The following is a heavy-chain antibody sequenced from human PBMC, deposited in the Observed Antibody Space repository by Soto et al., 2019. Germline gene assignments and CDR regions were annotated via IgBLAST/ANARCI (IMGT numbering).Heavy chain of an antibody. CDR3: ARGKQLVRNYYYYGMDA. D-gene: IGHD6-6*01. J-gene: IGHJ6*02. CDR2: MNPNSGNT. V-gene: IGHV1-8*01. Sequence: ASVKVSCKASGYTFTSYDINWVRQATGQGLEWMGWMNPNSGNTGYAQKFQGRVTMTRNTSISTAYMELSSLRSEDTAVYYCARGKQLVRNYYYYGMDAWGQGTTVTVSS. CDR1: GYTFTSYD.